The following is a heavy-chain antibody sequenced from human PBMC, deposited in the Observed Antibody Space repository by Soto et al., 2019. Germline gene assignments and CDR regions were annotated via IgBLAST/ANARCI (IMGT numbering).Heavy chain of an antibody. CDR2: INSDGSTI. J-gene: IGHJ5*02. CDR1: GFNFGPFW. CDR3: AREGGSLNWFDP. D-gene: IGHD1-26*01. V-gene: IGHV3-74*01. Sequence: GGSLRLSCAASGFNFGPFWMHWVRQAPGKGLVWVSHINSDGSTIVYADSVKGRFTISRDNAKSSLYLQMNSLRDEDTAVYYCAREGGSLNWFDPWGQGTLVTVSS.